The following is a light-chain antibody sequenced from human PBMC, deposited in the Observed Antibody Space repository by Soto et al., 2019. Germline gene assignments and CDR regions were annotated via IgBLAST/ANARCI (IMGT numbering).Light chain of an antibody. Sequence: IVMTQSPDSLAVPLGERATINCKYSESISYRSNSKNFLAWYQQKSRQPPKLLISWASTRESGVPDRFSGSVSGTNFTLTIGSLQAEDVTVYYCHQYFRTPLTFGGGTQV. CDR1: ESISYRSNSKNF. CDR3: HQYFRTPLT. CDR2: WAS. V-gene: IGKV4-1*01. J-gene: IGKJ4*01.